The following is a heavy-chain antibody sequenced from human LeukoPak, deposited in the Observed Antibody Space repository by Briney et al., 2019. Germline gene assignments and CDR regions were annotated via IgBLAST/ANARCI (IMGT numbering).Heavy chain of an antibody. Sequence: PPQTLSLTCTVSGGSISRGGYYWSWIRQHPGKGLEWIGYIYYSGSTYYNPSLKSRVTISVDTSKNQFSLKLSSVTAADTAVYYCARDLGGGNDYWGQGTLVTVSS. CDR1: GGSISRGGYY. CDR2: IYYSGST. D-gene: IGHD4-23*01. V-gene: IGHV4-31*03. CDR3: ARDLGGGNDY. J-gene: IGHJ4*02.